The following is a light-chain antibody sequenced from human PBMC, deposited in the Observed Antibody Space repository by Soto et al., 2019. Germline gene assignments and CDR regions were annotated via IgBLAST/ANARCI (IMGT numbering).Light chain of an antibody. CDR3: QRSYSTPRTWT. CDR2: DAS. Sequence: DIQMTQSPSTLSASIGDRVIITCRASQSLNRWLAWYQQKPGKAPKLLIHDASSLQSGVPSRFSGSGSGTDFTLTISSPQPEDFATYYCQRSYSTPRTWTFGQGTKVDIK. V-gene: IGKV1-39*01. J-gene: IGKJ1*01. CDR1: QSLNRW.